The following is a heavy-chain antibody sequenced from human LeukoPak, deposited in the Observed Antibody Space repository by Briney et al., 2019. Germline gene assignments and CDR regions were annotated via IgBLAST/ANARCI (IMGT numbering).Heavy chain of an antibody. J-gene: IGHJ5*02. D-gene: IGHD6-13*01. CDR1: GGSFSGYY. V-gene: IGHV4-34*01. Sequence: PSETLSLTCAVYGGSFSGYYWSWTRQPPGKGLEWIGEINHSGSTNYNPSLKSRVTISVDTSKNQFSLKLSSVTAADTAVYYCARVAAAGNWFDPWGQGTLVTVSS. CDR3: ARVAAAGNWFDP. CDR2: INHSGST.